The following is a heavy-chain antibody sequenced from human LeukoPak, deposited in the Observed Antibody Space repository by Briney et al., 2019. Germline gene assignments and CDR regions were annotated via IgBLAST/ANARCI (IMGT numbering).Heavy chain of an antibody. CDR3: ARALPDWFDP. J-gene: IGHJ5*02. V-gene: IGHV4-61*02. Sequence: SETLSLTCTVSGGPISSCNYYWSWIRQPAGMGLEWNGRIYASGSTNYDPSLKSRVTISVDTSKNQCAVNLCSRTASNTAVYYCARALPDWFDPWGQGTLVTVSS. CDR2: IYASGST. CDR1: GGPISSCNYY.